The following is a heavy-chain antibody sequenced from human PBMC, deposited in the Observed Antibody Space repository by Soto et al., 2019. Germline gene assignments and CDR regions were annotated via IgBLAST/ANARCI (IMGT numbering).Heavy chain of an antibody. CDR1: GSTLTELS. Sequence: ASVKVSCKVSGSTLTELSMHWVRQAPGKGLEWMGGFDPEDGETIYAQKFQGRVTMTDDTSTDTAYMELSSLRSEDTAVYYCATGGMVRGVINWFDPWGQGTLVTVSS. J-gene: IGHJ5*02. CDR2: FDPEDGET. V-gene: IGHV1-24*01. D-gene: IGHD3-10*01. CDR3: ATGGMVRGVINWFDP.